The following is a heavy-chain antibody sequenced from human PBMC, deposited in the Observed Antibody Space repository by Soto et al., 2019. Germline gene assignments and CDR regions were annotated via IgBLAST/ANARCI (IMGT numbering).Heavy chain of an antibody. V-gene: IGHV1-8*01. CDR2: MNPNSGNT. CDR3: IYDSRPAGDAFDI. CDR1: GYTFTSYD. D-gene: IGHD3-22*01. Sequence: WASVKVSCKASGYTFTSYDINWVRQATGQGLEWMGWMNPNSGNTGYAQKFQGRVTMTRNTSISTAYMELSSLRSEDTAVYYCIYDSRPAGDAFDIWGQGTMVTVS. J-gene: IGHJ3*02.